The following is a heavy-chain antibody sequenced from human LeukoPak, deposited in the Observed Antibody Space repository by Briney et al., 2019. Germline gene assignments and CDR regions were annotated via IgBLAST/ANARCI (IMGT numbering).Heavy chain of an antibody. CDR1: GGSFSGYY. CDR3: ARAFWSGYYFVY. Sequence: PSETLSLSCAVYGGSFSGYYWSWIRQPPGKGLEWIGEINHSGSTNYNPSLKSRVTISVDTSKNQFSLKLSSVTAADTAVYYCARAFWSGYYFVYWGQGTLVTVSS. J-gene: IGHJ4*02. CDR2: INHSGST. V-gene: IGHV4-34*01. D-gene: IGHD3-3*01.